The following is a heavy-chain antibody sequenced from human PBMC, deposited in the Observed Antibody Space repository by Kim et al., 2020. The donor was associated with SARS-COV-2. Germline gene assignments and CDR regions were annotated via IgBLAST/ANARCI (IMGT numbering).Heavy chain of an antibody. V-gene: IGHV3-30*04. CDR1: GFTFNRHA. D-gene: IGHD6-13*01. Sequence: GESLKISCEASGFTFNRHAMHWVRQPPGKGPEWVAVTSFDGTYTYYSDSVKGRFTISRDNSKNILFLQMNSLRAEDTALYYCARVADRRAAGTFFFDFWGQGTPVTVSS. J-gene: IGHJ4*02. CDR2: TSFDGTYT. CDR3: ARVADRRAAGTFFFDF.